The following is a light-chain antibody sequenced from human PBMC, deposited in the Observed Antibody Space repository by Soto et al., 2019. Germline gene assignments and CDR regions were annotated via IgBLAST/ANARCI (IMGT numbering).Light chain of an antibody. CDR2: GAS. CDR1: QSVSSSY. V-gene: IGKV3D-20*02. J-gene: IGKJ5*01. CDR3: QQGGNWPLT. Sequence: ENVLTQSPGTLPLSPGERATHSFAASQSVSSSYLAWYQQKPGQAPRLLIYGASSRATGIPVRFSGSGSGTEFTLTISYLEPENFAVYYCQQGGNWPLTFAQGTRLEIK.